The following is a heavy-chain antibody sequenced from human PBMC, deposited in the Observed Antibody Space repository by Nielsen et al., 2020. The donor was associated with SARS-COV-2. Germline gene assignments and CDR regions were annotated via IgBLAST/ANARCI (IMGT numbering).Heavy chain of an antibody. Sequence: GGSLRLSCAASGFTFSGSAMHWVRQASGKGLEWVGRIRSKANSYATAYAASVKGRFTISRDDSKNTAYLQMNSLKTEDTAVYYCTRLEHDYGDYYYYGMDVWGQGTTVTVSS. D-gene: IGHD4-17*01. CDR1: GFTFSGSA. V-gene: IGHV3-73*01. J-gene: IGHJ6*02. CDR3: TRLEHDYGDYYYYGMDV. CDR2: IRSKANSYAT.